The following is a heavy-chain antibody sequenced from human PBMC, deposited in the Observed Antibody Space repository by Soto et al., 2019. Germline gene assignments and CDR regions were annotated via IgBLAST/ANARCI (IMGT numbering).Heavy chain of an antibody. CDR1: GFTVSSNY. D-gene: IGHD3-22*01. V-gene: IGHV3-53*01. CDR3: ARDRVESGYPEYFQH. Sequence: EVQLVESGGGLIQPGGSLRLSCAASGFTVSSNYMSWVRQAPGKGLEWASVIYSGGSTYYADSVKGRFTISRDNSKNTLYLQMNSLRAEDTAVYYCARDRVESGYPEYFQHWCQGTLVTVSS. J-gene: IGHJ1*01. CDR2: IYSGGST.